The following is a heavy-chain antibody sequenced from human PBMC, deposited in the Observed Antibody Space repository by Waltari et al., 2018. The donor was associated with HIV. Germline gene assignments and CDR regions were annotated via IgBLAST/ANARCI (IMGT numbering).Heavy chain of an antibody. D-gene: IGHD1-1*01. CDR3: ARRRMESYGMDV. V-gene: IGHV4-34*01. J-gene: IGHJ6*02. Sequence: QVQLQQWGAGLLKPSETLSLTCAVYGGSFSDYRWTWIRQPPGKGLEWIGEINPSGSTNYNPSLKSRVTMSLDTSKNQFSLKLSSVTAADTAVYYCARRRMESYGMDVWGQGTTVTVSS. CDR1: GGSFSDYR. CDR2: INPSGST.